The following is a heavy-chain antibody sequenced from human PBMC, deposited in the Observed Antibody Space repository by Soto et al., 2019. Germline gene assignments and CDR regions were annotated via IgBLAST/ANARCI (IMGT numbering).Heavy chain of an antibody. CDR2: IVLMFGTA. J-gene: IGHJ4*02. Sequence: SVKVSCKASGVTFSSYGISWVRQAPGQGLEWMGGIVLMFGTANYAQKFQGRVTTTADESTSTAYMELSSLKSEDTAVYYCARDPLGYCTNDRCYTGFDYWGQGTLVTVSS. D-gene: IGHD2-8*01. CDR3: ARDPLGYCTNDRCYTGFDY. V-gene: IGHV1-69*13. CDR1: GVTFSSYG.